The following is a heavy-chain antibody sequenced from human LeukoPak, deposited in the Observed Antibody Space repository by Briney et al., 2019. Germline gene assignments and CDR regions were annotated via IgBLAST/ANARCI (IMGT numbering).Heavy chain of an antibody. CDR3: AKGGSDIVVVPAAIGALYYYYGMDV. CDR1: GFTFSSYA. D-gene: IGHD2-2*02. CDR2: ISGSGGST. V-gene: IGHV3-23*01. Sequence: GGSLRLSCAASGFTFSSYAMSWVRQAPGKGLEWVSAISGSGGSTYYADSVKGRFTISRDNSKNTLYLQMNSLRAEDTAVYYCAKGGSDIVVVPAAIGALYYYYGMDVWGQGTTVTVSS. J-gene: IGHJ6*02.